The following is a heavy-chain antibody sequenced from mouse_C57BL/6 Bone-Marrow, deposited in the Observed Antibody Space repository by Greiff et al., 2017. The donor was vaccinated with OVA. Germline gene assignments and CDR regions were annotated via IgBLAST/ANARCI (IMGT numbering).Heavy chain of an antibody. V-gene: IGHV2-9*01. D-gene: IGHD1-1*01. CDR3: AKRYGSSPYYAMDY. J-gene: IGHJ4*01. CDR2: IWGGGST. Sequence: VKLQESGPGLVAPSQSLSITCTVSGFSFTSYGVDWVRQPPGKGLEWLGVIWGGGSTNYNSALMSRLSISKDNSKSQVFLKMNSLQTDDTAMYYCAKRYGSSPYYAMDYWGQGTSVTVSS. CDR1: GFSFTSYG.